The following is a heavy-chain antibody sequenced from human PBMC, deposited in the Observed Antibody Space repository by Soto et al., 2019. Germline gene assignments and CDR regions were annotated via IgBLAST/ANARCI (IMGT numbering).Heavy chain of an antibody. CDR2: IKSKTDGGTT. J-gene: IGHJ4*02. CDR3: TTDPHVQWLVGTYYFDY. D-gene: IGHD6-19*01. CDR1: GFTFSNAW. Sequence: EVQLVESGGGLVKPGGSLRPSCAASGFTFSNAWMNWVRQAPGKGLEWVGRIKSKTDGGTTDYAAPVKGRFTISRDDSKNTLYLQMNSLKTEDTAVYYCTTDPHVQWLVGTYYFDYWGQGTLVTVSS. V-gene: IGHV3-15*07.